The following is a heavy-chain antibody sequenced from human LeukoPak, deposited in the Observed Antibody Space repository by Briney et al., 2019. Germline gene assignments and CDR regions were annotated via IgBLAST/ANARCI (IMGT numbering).Heavy chain of an antibody. CDR1: GGSLSSYY. V-gene: IGHV4-59*01. Sequence: SETPSLTCTVSGGSLSSYYWSWIGSPPGQGLEWIGLVYYRGTTTYNTSLTSRVTISVETSRRQFSLRLSSVTAADTAVYYCAKVLVSEYRGQDLDNYFDSWGQGTLVTVSS. CDR3: AKVLVSEYRGQDLDNYFDS. CDR2: VYYRGTT. D-gene: IGHD5-12*01. J-gene: IGHJ4*02.